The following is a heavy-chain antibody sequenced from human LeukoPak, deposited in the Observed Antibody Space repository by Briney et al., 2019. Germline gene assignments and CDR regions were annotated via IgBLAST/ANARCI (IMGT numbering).Heavy chain of an antibody. V-gene: IGHV5-51*01. Sequence: GKPLKISCKGSGYSFTNYWIGWVRQMSGKGLEWMGIIYPGDSDTRYSPSFQGQVTISADKSIITAYLQWSSLKASDTAMYYCARTGYSSGWYGSFDIWGQGTLVTVSS. D-gene: IGHD6-19*01. CDR1: GYSFTNYW. CDR3: ARTGYSSGWYGSFDI. J-gene: IGHJ3*02. CDR2: IYPGDSDT.